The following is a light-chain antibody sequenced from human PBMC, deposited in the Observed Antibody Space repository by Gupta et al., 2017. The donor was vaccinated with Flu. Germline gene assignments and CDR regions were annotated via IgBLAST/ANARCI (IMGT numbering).Light chain of an antibody. CDR3: QQSYSTLGS. Sequence: DIQMTQSPSFLSASVGERVTITCRASQSISRNLNWYQQKLGKAPKLLIYAASNLESGVPSRFSASGSGTDFTLTISSLQPEDFATYYCQQSYSTLGSFGGGTTVDIK. J-gene: IGKJ4*01. CDR2: AAS. CDR1: QSISRN. V-gene: IGKV1-39*01.